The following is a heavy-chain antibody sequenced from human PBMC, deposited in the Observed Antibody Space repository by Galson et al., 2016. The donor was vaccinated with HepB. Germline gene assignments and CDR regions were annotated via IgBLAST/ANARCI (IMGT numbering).Heavy chain of an antibody. CDR3: AKRDFLDSVGYLPLFDF. CDR2: ITGNGAIT. J-gene: IGHJ4*02. Sequence: SLRLSCATSGFTFGGFAMSWVRQAPGKGPEWVAAITGNGAITYYTDSVGGRFTISRDNSKNMLYLQMSSLRVDDTAVYYCAKRDFLDSVGYLPLFDFWGQGTAVTVAS. CDR1: GFTFGGFA. D-gene: IGHD3-22*01. V-gene: IGHV3-23*01.